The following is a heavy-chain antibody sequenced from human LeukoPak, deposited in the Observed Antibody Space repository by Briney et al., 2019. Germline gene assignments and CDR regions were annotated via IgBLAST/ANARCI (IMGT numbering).Heavy chain of an antibody. CDR2: IYYSGST. CDR1: GCSISSYY. D-gene: IGHD3-10*01. Sequence: SETLSLTCTVSGCSISSYYWSWIRQPPGKGLGWIGYIYYSGSTNYNPSLKSRTTISVDTSKNRFRLKLSSVTAADTAVYYCARSLYPLWFGEGPLYYWGQGTLVTVSS. J-gene: IGHJ4*02. V-gene: IGHV4-59*01. CDR3: ARSLYPLWFGEGPLYY.